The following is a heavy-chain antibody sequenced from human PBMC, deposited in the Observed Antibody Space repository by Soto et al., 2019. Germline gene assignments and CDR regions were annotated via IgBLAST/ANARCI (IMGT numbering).Heavy chain of an antibody. J-gene: IGHJ6*02. CDR1: GGTFSSYA. CDR3: AGRLSWGDVVSGV. CDR2: IIPIFGTA. Sequence: QVQLVQSGAEVKKPGSSVKVSCKASGGTFSSYAISWVRQAPGQGLEWMGGIIPIFGTANYAQKFQGRVKVTAGESTSTAYMELSSLRSEDTAVYYCAGRLSWGDVVSGVWGQGTTVTVSS. V-gene: IGHV1-69*01. D-gene: IGHD3-16*01.